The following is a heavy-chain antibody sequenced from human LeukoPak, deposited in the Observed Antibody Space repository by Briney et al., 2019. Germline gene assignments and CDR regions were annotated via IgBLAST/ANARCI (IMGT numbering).Heavy chain of an antibody. D-gene: IGHD1-14*01. CDR1: GFTFSRSW. J-gene: IGHJ6*02. V-gene: IGHV3-48*01. CDR2: ISSSSSTI. CDR3: ARGFHPDGYYYYGMDV. Sequence: GGSLRLSCVASGFTFSRSWIHWVRQAPGKGLEWVSYISSSSSTIYYADSVKGRFTISRDNAKNSLYLQMNSLRGEDTAVYYCARGFHPDGYYYYGMDVWGQGTTVTVSS.